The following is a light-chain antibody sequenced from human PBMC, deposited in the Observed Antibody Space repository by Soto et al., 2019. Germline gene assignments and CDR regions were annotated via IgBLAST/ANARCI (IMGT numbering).Light chain of an antibody. CDR1: SSDVGGYNY. Sequence: QSALTQPASVSGSPGQSITISCTGTSSDVGGYNYVSWYPQHPGKAPKLMIYEVSNRPSGVSNRFSGSKSGNTASLTISGLQAEDEDDYYCSSYTSSSTYVFGTGTKLTVL. CDR3: SSYTSSSTYV. CDR2: EVS. J-gene: IGLJ1*01. V-gene: IGLV2-14*01.